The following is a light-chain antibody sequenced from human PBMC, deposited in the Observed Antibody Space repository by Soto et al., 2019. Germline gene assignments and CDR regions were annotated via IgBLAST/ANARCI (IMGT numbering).Light chain of an antibody. Sequence: DIQMSQSPSTLSASVGDRVTITCRASQGISSWLAWYQQKPGKAPKLLIYDASSLESGVPSRFSGSGSGTEFTLTIISLQPDDFATYYCQQYNSYSLTFGGGTKVDIK. CDR2: DAS. CDR1: QGISSW. CDR3: QQYNSYSLT. V-gene: IGKV1-5*01. J-gene: IGKJ4*01.